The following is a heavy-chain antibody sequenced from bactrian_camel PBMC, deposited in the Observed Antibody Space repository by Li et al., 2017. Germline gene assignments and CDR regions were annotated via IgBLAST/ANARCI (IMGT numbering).Heavy chain of an antibody. CDR3: AAEEGWFCDWEIVPRYAY. J-gene: IGHJ4*01. V-gene: IGHV3S55*01. Sequence: HVQLVESGGDSVQAGGSLRLSCVGSGFTYASYCMGWFRQAPGKEREGVAAIDSDGKPSYTDSVEGRFSIYKDSADNTLYLEMNSLKLEDTAMYYCAAEEGWFCDWEIVPRYAYSGKGTQVTVS. D-gene: IGHD1*01. CDR1: GFTYASYC. CDR2: IDSDGKP.